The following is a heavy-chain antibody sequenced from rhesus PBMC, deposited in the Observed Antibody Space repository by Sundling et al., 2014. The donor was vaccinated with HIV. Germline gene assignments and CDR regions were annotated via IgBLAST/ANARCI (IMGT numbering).Heavy chain of an antibody. V-gene: IGHV3S42*01. Sequence: EVQLVESGGGLVQPGGSLRLSCAASGFTFSSYGMYWVRQAPGKGLEWISTISSDGGNTYYADSVKGRFTISRDNSKNTLSLQMNSLRAEDTAVYYCAKRGDDYDSSLIDYWGQGVLVTVSS. CDR1: GFTFSSYG. CDR2: ISSDGGNT. J-gene: IGHJ4*01. D-gene: IGHD4-29*01. CDR3: AKRGDDYDSSLIDY.